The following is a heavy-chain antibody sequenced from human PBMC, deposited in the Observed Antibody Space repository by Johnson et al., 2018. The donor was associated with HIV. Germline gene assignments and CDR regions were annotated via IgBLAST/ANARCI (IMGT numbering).Heavy chain of an antibody. CDR3: ARDPYGSGPYVAFDI. D-gene: IGHD3-10*01. Sequence: VQLVESGGGVVQPGKSLTLSCVGSGLSFSNFGIHWVRQAPGKGLEWVANIKQDGSEKYYVDSVKGRFTISRDNAKNSLYLQMNSLRAEDTAVYYCARDPYGSGPYVAFDIWGQGTMVTVSS. J-gene: IGHJ3*02. CDR1: GLSFSNFG. CDR2: IKQDGSEK. V-gene: IGHV3-7*01.